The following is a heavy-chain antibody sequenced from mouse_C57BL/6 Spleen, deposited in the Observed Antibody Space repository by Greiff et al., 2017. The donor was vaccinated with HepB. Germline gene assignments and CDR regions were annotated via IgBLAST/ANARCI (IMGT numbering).Heavy chain of an antibody. CDR1: GYTFTDYY. V-gene: IGHV1-26*01. CDR2: INPNNGGT. CDR3: ARNGYYGAWFAY. Sequence: EVQLQQSGPELVKPGASVKISCKASGYTFTDYYMNWVKQSHGKSLEWIGDINPNNGGTSYNQKFKGKATLTVDKSSSTAYMELRSLTSADSAVYYCARNGYYGAWFAYWGQGTLVTVAA. J-gene: IGHJ3*01. D-gene: IGHD2-3*01.